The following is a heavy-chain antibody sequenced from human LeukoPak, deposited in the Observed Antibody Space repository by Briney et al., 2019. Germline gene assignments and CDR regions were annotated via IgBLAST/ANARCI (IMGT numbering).Heavy chain of an antibody. CDR3: ARDRGYYDSSRDWFDP. Sequence: PSGTLSLTCAVSGGSISSSNWWSWVRQPPGKGLEWIGEIYHSGSTNYNPSLKSRVTISVDKSKNQFSLKLSSVTAADTAVYYCARDRGYYDSSRDWFDPWGQGTLVTVSS. D-gene: IGHD3-22*01. CDR1: GGSISSSNW. CDR2: IYHSGST. J-gene: IGHJ5*02. V-gene: IGHV4-4*02.